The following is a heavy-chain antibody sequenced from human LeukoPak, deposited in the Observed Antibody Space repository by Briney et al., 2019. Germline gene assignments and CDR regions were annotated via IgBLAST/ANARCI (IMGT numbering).Heavy chain of an antibody. CDR2: IYYSGST. Sequence: SETLSLTCTVSGGSISSYYWSWIRQPPGKGLEWIGYIYYSGSTNYNPSLKSRVTMFVDMSKNQFSLRLSSVTAADTAVYYCARHTAYSSSSPFDYWGQGTLVTVSS. V-gene: IGHV4-59*08. CDR3: ARHTAYSSSSPFDY. D-gene: IGHD6-6*01. CDR1: GGSISSYY. J-gene: IGHJ4*02.